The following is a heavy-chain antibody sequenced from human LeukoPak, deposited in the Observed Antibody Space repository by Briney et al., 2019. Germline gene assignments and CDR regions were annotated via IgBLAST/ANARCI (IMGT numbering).Heavy chain of an antibody. Sequence: SETLSLTCTVSGGSISSSSYYWGWIRQPPGKGLEWIGSIYYSGSTYCNPSLKSRVTISIDTSKNQFSLKLSSVTAADTAVYYCARDRGDTAMAHPFDYWGQGTLVTVSS. V-gene: IGHV4-39*07. D-gene: IGHD5-18*01. J-gene: IGHJ4*02. CDR2: IYYSGST. CDR3: ARDRGDTAMAHPFDY. CDR1: GGSISSSSYY.